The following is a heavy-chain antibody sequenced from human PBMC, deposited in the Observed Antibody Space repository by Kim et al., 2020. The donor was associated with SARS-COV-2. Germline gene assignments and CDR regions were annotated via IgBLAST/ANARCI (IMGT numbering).Heavy chain of an antibody. CDR2: T. CDR3: AKLIAYGGYVDY. Sequence: TCYAASVKGRFTISRDDSKNTLYLQMNGLRAEDTAVYYCAKLIAYGGYVDYWGQGTLVTVSS. J-gene: IGHJ4*02. D-gene: IGHD2-8*01. V-gene: IGHV3-23*03.